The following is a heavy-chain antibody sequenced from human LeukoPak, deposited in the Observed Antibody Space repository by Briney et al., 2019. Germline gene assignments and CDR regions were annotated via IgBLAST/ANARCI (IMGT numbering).Heavy chain of an antibody. CDR3: AKEIWPTVTIPGRTYFDY. CDR1: GFTVSSNS. Sequence: GSLRLSCTVSGFTVSSNSMSWVRQAPEKGLEWVSFIFSSTHYSDSVKGRFTISRDNSKNTLYLQMNSLRAEDTAVYYCAKEIWPTVTIPGRTYFDYWGQGTLVTVSS. CDR2: IFSST. J-gene: IGHJ4*02. D-gene: IGHD4-17*01. V-gene: IGHV3-66*03.